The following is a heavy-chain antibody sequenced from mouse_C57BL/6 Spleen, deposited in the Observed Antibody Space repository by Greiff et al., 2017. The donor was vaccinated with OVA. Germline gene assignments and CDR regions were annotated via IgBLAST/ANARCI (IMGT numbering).Heavy chain of an antibody. J-gene: IGHJ4*01. CDR3: ARDSSRGDYYAMDY. CDR2: ISDGGSYT. V-gene: IGHV5-4*01. D-gene: IGHD1-1*01. Sequence: EVHLVESGGGLVKPGGSLKLSCAASGFTFSSYAMSWVRQTPEKRLEWVATISDGGSYTYYPDNVKGRFTISRDNAKNNLYLQMSHLKSEDTAMYYCARDSSRGDYYAMDYWGQGTSVTVSS. CDR1: GFTFSSYA.